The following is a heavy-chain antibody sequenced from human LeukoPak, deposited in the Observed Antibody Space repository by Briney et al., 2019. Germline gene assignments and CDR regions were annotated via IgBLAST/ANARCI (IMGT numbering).Heavy chain of an antibody. Sequence: SETLSLTCTVSGGSISSYYWSWIRQPPGKRLEWIGSIHYSASAYYNPTLKSRATISVDTSKNQFSLNLTSVTAADAAVYYCARDLYSSSWGPKGYYYYGMDVWGQGTTVTVSS. D-gene: IGHD6-13*01. J-gene: IGHJ6*02. V-gene: IGHV4-59*12. CDR3: ARDLYSSSWGPKGYYYYGMDV. CDR2: IHYSASA. CDR1: GGSISSYY.